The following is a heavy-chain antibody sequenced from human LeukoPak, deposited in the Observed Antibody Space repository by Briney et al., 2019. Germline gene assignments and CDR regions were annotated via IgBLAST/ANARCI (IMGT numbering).Heavy chain of an antibody. CDR3: AKGFARGYSYGWTHYFDY. CDR2: ISWNSGSI. CDR1: GFTFDDYA. V-gene: IGHV3-9*01. J-gene: IGHJ4*02. D-gene: IGHD5-18*01. Sequence: GGSLRLSCAASGFTFDDYAMHWVRQAPGKGLEWVSGISWNSGSIGYADSVKGRFTISRDNAKNSLYLQMNSLRAEDTALYYCAKGFARGYSYGWTHYFDYWGQGTLVTVSS.